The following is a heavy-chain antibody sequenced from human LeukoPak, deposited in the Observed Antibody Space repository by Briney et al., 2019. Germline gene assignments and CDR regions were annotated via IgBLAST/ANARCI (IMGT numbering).Heavy chain of an antibody. CDR1: GYTFTTYY. CDR3: TRGPRQWGYEY. Sequence: ASVKVSCKASGYTFTTYYMHWVRQAPGQGLEWMGWINPNGDGTNYAQNFQGRVTMTRDTSISTAYMELSSLRSDDAAVYYCTRGPRQWGYEYWGQGTLVTVSS. V-gene: IGHV1-2*02. D-gene: IGHD6-19*01. CDR2: INPNGDGT. J-gene: IGHJ4*02.